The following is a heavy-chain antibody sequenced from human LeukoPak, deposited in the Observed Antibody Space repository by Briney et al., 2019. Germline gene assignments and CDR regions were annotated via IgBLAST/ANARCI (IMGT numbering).Heavy chain of an antibody. CDR3: ARAPVGATLFDY. CDR1: GGSFSGYY. D-gene: IGHD1-26*01. Sequence: SETLSLTCAVSGGSFSGYYCSWIRQPPGKGLEWIGEINHSGSTNYNPSLKSRVAISVDTSKNQFSLKLSSVTAADTAVYYCARAPVGATLFDYWGQGTLVTVSS. V-gene: IGHV4-34*01. J-gene: IGHJ4*02. CDR2: INHSGST.